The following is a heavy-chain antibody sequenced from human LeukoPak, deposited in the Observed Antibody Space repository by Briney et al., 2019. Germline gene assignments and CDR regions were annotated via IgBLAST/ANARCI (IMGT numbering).Heavy chain of an antibody. CDR2: IKSKTDGGTT. Sequence: GGSLRLSCASSGFTFSACHMNWVRQAPGKGLEWVGRIKSKTDGGTTDYAAPVKGRFTISRDDSKNTLYLQMNSLRTEDTAVYYCTTDLAQYSGSYYLFDYWGQGTLVTVSS. V-gene: IGHV3-15*07. D-gene: IGHD1-26*01. J-gene: IGHJ4*02. CDR3: TTDLAQYSGSYYLFDY. CDR1: GFTFSACH.